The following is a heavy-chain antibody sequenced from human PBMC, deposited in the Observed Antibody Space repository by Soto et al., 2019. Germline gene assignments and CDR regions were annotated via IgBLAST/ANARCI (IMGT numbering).Heavy chain of an antibody. CDR1: GGSINSSSYF. CDR2: IYYSGST. Sequence: SETLSLTCSVSGGSINSSSYFWGWVRQPPGKGLEWIGSIYYSGSTYYNPSLRSRVTISVDTSKNQFSLKLSSVTAADTAVYYCARGKDYYYGMDVWGQGTTVTVSS. D-gene: IGHD3-10*01. J-gene: IGHJ6*02. V-gene: IGHV4-39*01. CDR3: ARGKDYYYGMDV.